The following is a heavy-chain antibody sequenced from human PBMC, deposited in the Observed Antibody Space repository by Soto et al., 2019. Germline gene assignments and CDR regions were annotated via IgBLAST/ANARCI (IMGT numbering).Heavy chain of an antibody. CDR2: IYYSGST. CDR3: ARNGYYYYSSGYYQTFPFDY. D-gene: IGHD3-22*01. J-gene: IGHJ4*02. V-gene: IGHV4-59*01. CDR1: GGSISSYY. Sequence: PSETLFLTCTVSGGSISSYYWSWIRQPPGKGLEWIGYIYYSGSTNYNPSLKSRVTISVDTSKNQFSLKLSSVTAADTAVYYCARNGYYYYSSGYYQTFPFDYWGQETLVPV.